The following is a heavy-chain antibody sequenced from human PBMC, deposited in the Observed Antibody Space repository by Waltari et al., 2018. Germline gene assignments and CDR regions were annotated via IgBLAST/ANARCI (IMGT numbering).Heavy chain of an antibody. CDR3: ARDTIAVGYFDL. V-gene: IGHV4-59*01. CDR2: MFYNGSP. D-gene: IGHD6-19*01. Sequence: QVQLQESGPGLVKPSETLSLTCTVSGGSITTYSWTWIRQPPGRGLEWIGYMFYNGSPNYNPSLKSRVTISIDTSKNQVSLNLSSVTAADTAIYYCARDTIAVGYFDLWGQGTLVTVSS. J-gene: IGHJ4*02. CDR1: GGSITTYS.